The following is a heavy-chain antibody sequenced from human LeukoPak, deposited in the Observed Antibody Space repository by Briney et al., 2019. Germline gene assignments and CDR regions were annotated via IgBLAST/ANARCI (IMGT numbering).Heavy chain of an antibody. CDR2: IYPADSDI. V-gene: IGHV5-51*01. CDR3: ASHVEKATNYYYYGMDV. CDR1: GYSINNYW. D-gene: IGHD5-24*01. J-gene: IGHJ6*02. Sequence: GESLKISCKGSGYSINNYWIGWVRQMPGKGLEWMGIIYPADSDIRYSPSFQGQVTISADKSISTAYLQWSSLKASDTAMYYCASHVEKATNYYYYGMDVWGQGTTVTVSS.